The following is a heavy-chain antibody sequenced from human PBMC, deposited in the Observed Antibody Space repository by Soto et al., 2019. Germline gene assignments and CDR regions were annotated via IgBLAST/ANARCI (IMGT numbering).Heavy chain of an antibody. CDR1: GFTFSSYA. Sequence: QVQLVESGGGVVQPGRSLRLSCAASGFTFSSYAMHWVRQAPGKGLEWVAVISYDGSNKYYADSVKGRFNISRDNSKNTRYLQMNSLRAEDTAVYYCAREPSGGITMVRDSYYYYGMDVWGQGTTVTVSS. CDR2: ISYDGSNK. D-gene: IGHD3-10*01. J-gene: IGHJ6*02. V-gene: IGHV3-30-3*01. CDR3: AREPSGGITMVRDSYYYYGMDV.